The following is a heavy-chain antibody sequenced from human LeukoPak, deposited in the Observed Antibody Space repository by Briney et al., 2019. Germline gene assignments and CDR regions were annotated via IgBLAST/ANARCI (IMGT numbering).Heavy chain of an antibody. D-gene: IGHD7-27*01. V-gene: IGHV3-48*03. CDR3: ARGNWAEDGCFDY. CDR2: ISSSGSTI. CDR1: GFTFSSYE. J-gene: IGHJ4*02. Sequence: GGSLRLSCAASGFTFSSYEMNWVRQAPGKGLEWVSYISSSGSTIYYADSVKGRFTISRDNAKNSLYLQMNSLRVEDTAVYYCARGNWAEDGCFDYWGQGTLVTVSS.